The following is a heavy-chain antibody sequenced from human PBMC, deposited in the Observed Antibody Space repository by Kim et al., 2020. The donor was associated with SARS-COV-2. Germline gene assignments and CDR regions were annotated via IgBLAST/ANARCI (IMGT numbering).Heavy chain of an antibody. CDR1: GFTFSSYG. CDR2: ISYDGSNK. CDR3: AKDGSGCLIGGMDV. V-gene: IGHV3-30*18. D-gene: IGHD3-10*01. Sequence: GGSLRLSCAASGFTFSSYGMHWVRQAPGKGLEWVAVISYDGSNKYYADSVKGRFTISRDNSKNTLYLQMNSLRAEDTAVYYCAKDGSGCLIGGMDVWGQGTTVPVSS. J-gene: IGHJ6*02.